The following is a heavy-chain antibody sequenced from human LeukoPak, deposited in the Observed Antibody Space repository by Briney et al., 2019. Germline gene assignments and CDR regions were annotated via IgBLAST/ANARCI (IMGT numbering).Heavy chain of an antibody. Sequence: PGGSLRLSCAASGFTFSSYEMTWVRQAPGKGLEWVSSLSHSGTTVYYSDAVQGRFTISRDNAKNSLYLQMNSLRAEDTAVYYCAELGITMIGGVWGKGTTVTISS. V-gene: IGHV3-48*03. CDR1: GFTFSSYE. D-gene: IGHD3-10*02. CDR2: LSHSGTTV. J-gene: IGHJ6*03. CDR3: AELGITMIGGV.